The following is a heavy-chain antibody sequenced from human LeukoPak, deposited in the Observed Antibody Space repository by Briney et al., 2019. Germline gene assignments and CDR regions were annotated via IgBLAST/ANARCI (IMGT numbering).Heavy chain of an antibody. V-gene: IGHV1-69*04. CDR1: GGTFSSYA. Sequence: ASVKVSCKASGGTFSSYAISWVRQAPGQGLEWMGRIIPILGIANYAQKVQGRVTMTTDTSTSTVYMELRSLRSDDTAVYYCARGANWFDPWGRGTLVTVSS. CDR3: ARGANWFDP. J-gene: IGHJ5*02. CDR2: IIPILGIA.